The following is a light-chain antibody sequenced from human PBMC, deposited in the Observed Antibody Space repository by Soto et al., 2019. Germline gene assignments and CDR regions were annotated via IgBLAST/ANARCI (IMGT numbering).Light chain of an antibody. J-gene: IGKJ1*01. Sequence: EIVMTQSPATLSVSPGERATLSCRASQSVDNNVAWYQQKPGQAPRLLIYGASSRATGIPDRFSGSGSETDFTLTISRLEPEDFAVYYCHHYGSTFGQGTKVDIK. CDR2: GAS. V-gene: IGKV3-20*01. CDR1: QSVDNN. CDR3: HHYGST.